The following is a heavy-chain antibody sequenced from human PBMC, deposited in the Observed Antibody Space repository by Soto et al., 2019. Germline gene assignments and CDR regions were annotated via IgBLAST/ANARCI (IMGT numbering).Heavy chain of an antibody. CDR1: GGTFSSYT. J-gene: IGHJ6*01. D-gene: IGHD6-13*01. CDR2: IIPILGIA. Sequence: SVKVSCKASGGTFSSYTISWVRQAPGQGLEWMGRIIPILGIANYAQKFQGRVTITADKSTSTAYMELSSLRSEDTAVYYCARDPYEQLVRVYYYYYGMDVWGQGTTVTVSS. V-gene: IGHV1-69*04. CDR3: ARDPYEQLVRVYYYYYGMDV.